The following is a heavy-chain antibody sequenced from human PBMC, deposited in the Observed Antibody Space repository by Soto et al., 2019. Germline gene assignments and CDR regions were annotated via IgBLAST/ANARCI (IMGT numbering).Heavy chain of an antibody. CDR2: IWYDGSKS. Sequence: QVQLVESGGGVVQPGRSLRLSCAASGFIFSSFGMHWVRQAPGKGLEWVARIWYDGSKSYHADSVKGRFTLSRDDSKNTLFLQMNSLRVEDTAVYYCARDQGNGYVDYWGLGTLVTVSS. J-gene: IGHJ4*02. D-gene: IGHD2-2*03. V-gene: IGHV3-33*01. CDR3: ARDQGNGYVDY. CDR1: GFIFSSFG.